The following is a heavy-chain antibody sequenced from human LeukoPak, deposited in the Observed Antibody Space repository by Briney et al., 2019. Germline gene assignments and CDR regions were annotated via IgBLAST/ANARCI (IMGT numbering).Heavy chain of an antibody. D-gene: IGHD5-18*01. J-gene: IGHJ5*02. CDR1: GVTFDDYA. V-gene: IGHV3-9*01. Sequence: PGRSLRLSCAASGVTFDDYAMHGVRQAPGKGLERGSGISWNSGSIVYADSVKGRFTISRDNAKNSLYLQMNSLRAEDTALYYCAKDRGYSYGYGWFYPWGQGTLVTVSS. CDR3: AKDRGYSYGYGWFYP. CDR2: ISWNSGSI.